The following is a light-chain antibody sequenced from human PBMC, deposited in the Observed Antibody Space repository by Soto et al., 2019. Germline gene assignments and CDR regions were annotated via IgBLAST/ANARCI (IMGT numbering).Light chain of an antibody. CDR3: QQNNKWPPVT. V-gene: IGKV3-15*01. Sequence: EVVMTQSPATVSVSPGEGVTLSCRASQTISNDLAWYQQKPGQAPRLLIYGASTRATGVPARFSGGGSGTEFTHTISSLQSKDFAFYYCQQNNKWPPVTFGGGTKVEIK. CDR1: QTISND. CDR2: GAS. J-gene: IGKJ4*01.